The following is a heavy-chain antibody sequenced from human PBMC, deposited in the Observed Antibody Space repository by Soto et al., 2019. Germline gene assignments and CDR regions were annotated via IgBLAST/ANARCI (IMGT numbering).Heavy chain of an antibody. D-gene: IGHD2-15*01. Sequence: QVQLQESGPGLVKPSQTLSLTCTVSGGSISSGGYYWSWIRQHPGKGLEWIGYIYYSGSTSYNPSLERRGTISVDTSENPFSRKRSSVTAADTAVYYCARGGYCSGGSCYEDPYYYYYYMDVWGKGTTVTVSS. V-gene: IGHV4-31*03. CDR2: IYYSGST. J-gene: IGHJ6*03. CDR3: ARGGYCSGGSCYEDPYYYYYYMDV. CDR1: GGSISSGGYY.